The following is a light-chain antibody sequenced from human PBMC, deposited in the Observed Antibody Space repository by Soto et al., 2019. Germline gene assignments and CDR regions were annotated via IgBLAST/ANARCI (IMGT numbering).Light chain of an antibody. CDR2: AAS. V-gene: IGKV1-39*01. J-gene: IGKJ5*01. CDR3: QQSYSTPIT. Sequence: DIQMTQSPSSLSASVGDRVTITCRASQSISGYLNWYQQKPGKAPNLLIYAASSLQSGVPSRFSGSGSGTDFTLTINSLHPEDFATCYCQQSYSTPITFGQGTRLEIK. CDR1: QSISGY.